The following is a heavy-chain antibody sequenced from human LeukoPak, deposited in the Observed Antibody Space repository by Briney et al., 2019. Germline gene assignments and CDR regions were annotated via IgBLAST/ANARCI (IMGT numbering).Heavy chain of an antibody. CDR1: GFTFSSYA. Sequence: GGSLRLSCAASGFTFSSYAMSWVRQAPGKGLEWVSVISGSGGTTYYADSVKGRFTISRDNSKNTLYLQMNSLRAGDTAVYYCAKDTSLDIARVFDSWGQGTLVAVSS. CDR3: AKDTSLDIARVFDS. CDR2: ISGSGGTT. J-gene: IGHJ4*02. D-gene: IGHD5-12*01. V-gene: IGHV3-23*01.